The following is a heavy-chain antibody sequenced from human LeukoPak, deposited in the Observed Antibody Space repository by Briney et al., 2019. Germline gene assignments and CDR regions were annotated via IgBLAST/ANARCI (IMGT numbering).Heavy chain of an antibody. CDR3: AKLDSSGWSRPFDY. Sequence: GRCLRLSCAASGFTFSSYAMHWVRRAPGKGLEWVAVMAHDGSNKYYGDSVKGRFTISRDNSKNTLYLQMNSLRAEDTAVYYCAKLDSSGWSRPFDYWGQGTLVTVSS. J-gene: IGHJ4*02. CDR2: MAHDGSNK. CDR1: GFTFSSYA. V-gene: IGHV3-30*18. D-gene: IGHD6-19*01.